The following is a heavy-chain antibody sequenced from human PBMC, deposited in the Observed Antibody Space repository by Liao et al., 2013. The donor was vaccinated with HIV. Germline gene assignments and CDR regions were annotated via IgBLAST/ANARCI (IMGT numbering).Heavy chain of an antibody. J-gene: IGHJ3*02. V-gene: IGHV4-61*02. CDR2: IYTSGST. CDR1: GDSISSNTYY. D-gene: IGHD6-19*01. Sequence: QLQLQESGPGLVKPSETLSLTCTVSGDSISSNTYYWGWIRQPAGKGLEWIGRIYTSGSTNYNPSLKSRVTISVDTSKNQFSLKLSSVTAADTAVYYCARGWSSGWRFDAFDIWGQGTMVTVSS. CDR3: ARGWSSGWRFDAFDI.